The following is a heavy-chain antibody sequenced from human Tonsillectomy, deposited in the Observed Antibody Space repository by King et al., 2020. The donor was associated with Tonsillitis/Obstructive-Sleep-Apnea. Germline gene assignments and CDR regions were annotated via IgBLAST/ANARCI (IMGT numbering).Heavy chain of an antibody. D-gene: IGHD3-22*01. CDR3: ARDQGDDDYDSSGGFDY. CDR1: GDSVSSNSAA. J-gene: IGHJ4*02. Sequence: VQLQQSGPGLVKPSQTLSLTCAISGDSVSSNSAAWTWIRQSPSRGLEWLGRTYYRSKWYNDYAVSVKSRITINPATSKNQFSLQLNSVTPEDTAVYYCARDQGDDDYDSSGGFDYWGQGTLVTVSS. CDR2: TYYRSKWYN. V-gene: IGHV6-1*01.